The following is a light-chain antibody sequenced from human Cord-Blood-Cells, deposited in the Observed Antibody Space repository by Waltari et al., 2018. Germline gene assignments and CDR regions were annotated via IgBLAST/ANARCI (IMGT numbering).Light chain of an antibody. CDR3: QQYNSYSLT. CDR1: QSISSW. J-gene: IGKJ1*01. V-gene: IGKV1-5*01. Sequence: DIQMTQYPSTLSASVGDRVTITCRASQSISSWLVWYQQKPGKAPKLLIYDASSLESGGPSRFSGSGSGTEFTLTISSLQPDDFATYYCQQYNSYSLTFGQGTKVEIK. CDR2: DAS.